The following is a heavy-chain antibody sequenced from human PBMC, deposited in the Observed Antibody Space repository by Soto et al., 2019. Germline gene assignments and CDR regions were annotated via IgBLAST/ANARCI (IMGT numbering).Heavy chain of an antibody. CDR3: ARAGGPKREGYITPLFAPH. Sequence: GASVKVSCKESGGTFSSYAITWVRQAPRQGLEWMGGIIPIFGTANYAQKFQARVTITADESTSTAYMEVSSLRSEDTAVYYCARAGGPKREGYITPLFAPHWGQGTLVTV. J-gene: IGHJ1*01. CDR2: IIPIFGTA. D-gene: IGHD5-12*01. V-gene: IGHV1-69*13. CDR1: GGTFSSYA.